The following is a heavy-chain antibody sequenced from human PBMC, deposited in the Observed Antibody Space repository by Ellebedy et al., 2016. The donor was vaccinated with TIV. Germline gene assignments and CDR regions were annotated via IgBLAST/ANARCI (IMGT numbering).Heavy chain of an antibody. J-gene: IGHJ6*03. CDR1: GFTFSTYW. D-gene: IGHD6-13*01. V-gene: IGHV3-7*01. CDR2: TKQDGSEK. Sequence: GESLKISCAASGFTFSTYWMGWVRQAAGQGLEWVANTKQDGSEKYYVDSVMGRFTISRDNAKNSLYLQMKSLRAEDTAVYYCARSGSTETYYYYYMDVWGKGTTVTVSS. CDR3: ARSGSTETYYYYYMDV.